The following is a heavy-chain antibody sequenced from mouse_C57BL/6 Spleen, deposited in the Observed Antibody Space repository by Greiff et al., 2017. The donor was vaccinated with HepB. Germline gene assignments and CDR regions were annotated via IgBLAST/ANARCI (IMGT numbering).Heavy chain of an antibody. CDR2: ILPSIGRT. V-gene: IGHV15-2*01. J-gene: IGHJ3*01. Sequence: VQLQQSGSELRSPGSSVKLSCKDFDSEVFPIAYMSWVRQKPGHGFEWIGGILPSIGRTIYGEKFEDKATLDADTLSNTAYLELNSLTSEDSAIYYCARGYYGSTSSFAYWGQGTLVTVSA. CDR3: ARGYYGSTSSFAY. D-gene: IGHD1-1*01. CDR1: DSEVFPIAY.